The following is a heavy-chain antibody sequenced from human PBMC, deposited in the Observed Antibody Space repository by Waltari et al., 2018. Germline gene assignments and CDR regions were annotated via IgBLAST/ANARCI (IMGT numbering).Heavy chain of an antibody. V-gene: IGHV3-7*01. CDR2: IHKDGSEK. CDR1: GFPFPDYW. CDR3: VRDHWGPDY. D-gene: IGHD7-27*01. Sequence: EVHLVESGGGLVQPGGSLRLSCAASGFPFPDYWMSWVRQAPGKGPEWVANIHKDGSEKNYVDYVKGRFTISRDNAKDSVYLQMNSLRADDTAMYYCVRDHWGPDYWGQGTLVTVSS. J-gene: IGHJ4*02.